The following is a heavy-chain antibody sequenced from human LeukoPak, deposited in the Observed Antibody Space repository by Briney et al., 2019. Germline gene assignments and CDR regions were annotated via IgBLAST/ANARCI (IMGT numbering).Heavy chain of an antibody. V-gene: IGHV4-39*01. D-gene: IGHD3-10*01. Sequence: SETLSLTCTVAGASISSESYYWGWIRQPPGKGLEWIGAVYHSGSTSYNPSLKSRVTISVDTSKNQFSLKLSSVTAADTAVYYCARQPTHLLPWFGGDQRYFDYWGQGTLVTVSS. CDR2: VYHSGST. J-gene: IGHJ4*02. CDR3: ARQPTHLLPWFGGDQRYFDY. CDR1: GASISSESYY.